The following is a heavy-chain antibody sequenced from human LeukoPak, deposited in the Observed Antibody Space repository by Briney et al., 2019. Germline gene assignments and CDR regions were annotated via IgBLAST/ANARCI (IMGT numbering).Heavy chain of an antibody. D-gene: IGHD3-10*01. CDR3: ARVGGRGSIGGDC. CDR1: GFAFSTYW. Sequence: GGSLRLSCAASGFAFSTYWMHWVRQAPGKGLVWVSRIKSDGSSTTYADFVKGRFTVARDNAKNTLYLQMRSLRADDTAMYFCARVGGRGSIGGDCWGQGTLVTVSS. J-gene: IGHJ4*02. CDR2: IKSDGSST. V-gene: IGHV3-74*03.